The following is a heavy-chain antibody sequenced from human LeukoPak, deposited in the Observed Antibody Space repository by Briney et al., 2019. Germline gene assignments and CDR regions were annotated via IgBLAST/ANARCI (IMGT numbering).Heavy chain of an antibody. V-gene: IGHV3-21*01. CDR3: ARENPPIQLWLSHVYDAFDI. Sequence: GGSLRLSCAASGFTFSSYSMNWVRQAPGKGLEWVSSISSSSSYIYYADPVKGRFTISRDNAKNSLYLQMNSLRAEDTAVYYCARENPPIQLWLSHVYDAFDIWGQGTMVTVSS. J-gene: IGHJ3*02. CDR1: GFTFSSYS. D-gene: IGHD5-18*01. CDR2: ISSSSSYI.